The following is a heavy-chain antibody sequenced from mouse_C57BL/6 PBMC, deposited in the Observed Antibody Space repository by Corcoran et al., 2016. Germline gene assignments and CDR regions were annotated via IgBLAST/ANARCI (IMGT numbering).Heavy chain of an antibody. V-gene: IGHV1-76*01. CDR1: GYTFTDYY. J-gene: IGHJ4*01. D-gene: IGHD2-3*01. CDR3: ASEIYDGYYPNYYAMDY. CDR2: IYPGSGNT. Sequence: QVQLKQSGAELVRPGASVKLSCKASGYTFTDYYIKWVKQRPGQGLEWIARIYPGSGNTYYNEKFKGKATLTAEKSSSTAYMQLSSLTSEDSAVYFCASEIYDGYYPNYYAMDYWGQGTSVTVSS.